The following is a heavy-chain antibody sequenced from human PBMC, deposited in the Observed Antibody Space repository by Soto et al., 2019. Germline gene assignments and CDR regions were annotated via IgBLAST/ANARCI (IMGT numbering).Heavy chain of an antibody. V-gene: IGHV1-69*13. CDR2: IIPIFGTA. D-gene: IGHD3-9*01. Sequence: SVKVSCKASGGTFSSYAISWVRQAPGQGLEWMGGIIPIFGTANYAQKFQGRVTITADESTSTAYMELSSLRSEDTAMYYCARHAGSFDWLLKTPPTRPFDYWGQGTLVTVSS. CDR3: ARHAGSFDWLLKTPPTRPFDY. J-gene: IGHJ4*02. CDR1: GGTFSSYA.